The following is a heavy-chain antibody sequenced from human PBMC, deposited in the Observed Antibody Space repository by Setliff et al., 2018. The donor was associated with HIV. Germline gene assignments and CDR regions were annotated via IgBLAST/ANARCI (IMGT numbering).Heavy chain of an antibody. V-gene: IGHV4-39*02. CDR3: ARDPAGGATSAHAFDI. J-gene: IGHJ3*02. Sequence: SETLSLTCTVSGASISSSSYYWGWIRQPPGKGLEWIGSFHYSGSTSYNPSLRSRVTISVDTSKNQFSLKLTSVTAADTAVYYCARDPAGGATSAHAFDIWGQGTMVTVSS. CDR2: FHYSGST. D-gene: IGHD1-26*01. CDR1: GASISSSSYY.